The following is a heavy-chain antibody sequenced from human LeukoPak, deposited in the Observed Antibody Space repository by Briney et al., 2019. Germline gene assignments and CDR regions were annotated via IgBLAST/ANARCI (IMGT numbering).Heavy chain of an antibody. J-gene: IGHJ5*02. CDR3: ARGYYDILTGCSRTWFDP. CDR2: INAGNGKT. CDR1: GYTFTRYA. Sequence: ASVKVSCKASGYTFTRYAMHWVRQAPGQRLEWMGWINAGNGKTKYSQKFQGRVTITRDTSASTAYMELSSLKSEDTAVYYCARGYYDILTGCSRTWFDPWGQGTLVTVSS. V-gene: IGHV1-3*01. D-gene: IGHD3-9*01.